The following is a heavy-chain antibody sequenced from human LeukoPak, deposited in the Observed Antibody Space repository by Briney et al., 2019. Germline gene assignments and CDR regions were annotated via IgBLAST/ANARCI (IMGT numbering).Heavy chain of an antibody. Sequence: PRGSLRLSCTASGFSFSSSAKTWVRQAPGKGLEWVSSISGSVGNTYYADSVKGRFTISRDSSKSTLYLQMNSLRADDTAVYYCAKANILAGRSYNCYGWDVWGQGRTWTVSS. CDR3: AKANILAGRSYNCYGWDV. V-gene: IGHV3-23*01. J-gene: IGHJ6*02. CDR1: GFSFSSSA. D-gene: IGHD3-9*01. CDR2: ISGSVGNT.